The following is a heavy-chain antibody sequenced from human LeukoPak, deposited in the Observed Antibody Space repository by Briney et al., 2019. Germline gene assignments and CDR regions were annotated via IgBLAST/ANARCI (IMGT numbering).Heavy chain of an antibody. CDR1: GGSISSYY. V-gene: IGHV4-59*08. D-gene: IGHD2/OR15-2a*01. CDR2: IYYSGST. J-gene: IGHJ4*02. CDR3: ARHGLGSEDFVDY. Sequence: PSETLSLTCTVSGGSISSYYWSWIRQPPGKGLEWIGYIYYSGSTNYNPSLKSRVTISVDTSKNQFSLKLSSVTAADTAGYYCARHGLGSEDFVDYWGQGTLVTVSS.